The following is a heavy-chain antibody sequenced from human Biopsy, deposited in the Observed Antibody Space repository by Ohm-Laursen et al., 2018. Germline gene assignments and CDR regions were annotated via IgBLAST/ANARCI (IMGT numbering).Heavy chain of an antibody. J-gene: IGHJ3*02. CDR2: ISWNSVGI. CDR3: AKIHCSGGSCYPNAFDM. V-gene: IGHV3-9*01. D-gene: IGHD2-15*01. Sequence: SLRLSCAAFGFIFDDYAMHWVRQAPGKGLEWVSGISWNSVGIGYADSVKGRFTISRDNAKNFLYLQMNNLRPEDTALYYCAKIHCSGGSCYPNAFDMWGRGTRVTVS. CDR1: GFIFDDYA.